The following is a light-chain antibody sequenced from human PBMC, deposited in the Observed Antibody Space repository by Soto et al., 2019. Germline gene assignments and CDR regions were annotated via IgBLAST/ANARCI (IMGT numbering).Light chain of an antibody. CDR1: QSISAW. CDR3: QQYDTYLRT. J-gene: IGKJ1*01. CDR2: DAS. V-gene: IGKV1-5*01. Sequence: DIQMTQSPSTLSASVGDRVTITCRASQSISAWLAWYQQKPGKAPKLLIYDASNLVTGVPSRFSGSGSRTDFTLTISSLQPDDFATYYCQQYDTYLRTFGQGTKVDFK.